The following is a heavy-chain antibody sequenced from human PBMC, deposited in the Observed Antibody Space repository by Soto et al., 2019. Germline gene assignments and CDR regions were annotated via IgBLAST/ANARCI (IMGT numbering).Heavy chain of an antibody. V-gene: IGHV4-4*02. J-gene: IGHJ6*02. D-gene: IGHD2-8*02. Sequence: QVQLQESGPALVKPSGTLSLACTVSGASTSSENWWSWVRQAPGKGLEWIGEIYHSGASHYIPSLKSRVTISLDKSKNQFFLKLDSVTAADSAVYYCARDAGASRYYGMDVLGQGTKVTVS. CDR3: ARDAGASRYYGMDV. CDR1: GASTSSENW. CDR2: IYHSGAS.